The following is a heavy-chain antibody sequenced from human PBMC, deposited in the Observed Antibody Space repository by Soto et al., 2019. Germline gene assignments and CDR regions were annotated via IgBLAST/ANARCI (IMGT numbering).Heavy chain of an antibody. Sequence: QLQLQESGPGLVKPSETLSLTCTVSGGSISSSSYYWGWIRQPPGKGLEWIGSIYYSGSTYYNPSLKSRVTISVDTSKNQFSLKLSSVTAADTAVYYCAGHGLWFGESFFDYWGQGTLVTVSS. D-gene: IGHD3-10*01. CDR3: AGHGLWFGESFFDY. CDR1: GGSISSSSYY. V-gene: IGHV4-39*01. J-gene: IGHJ4*02. CDR2: IYYSGST.